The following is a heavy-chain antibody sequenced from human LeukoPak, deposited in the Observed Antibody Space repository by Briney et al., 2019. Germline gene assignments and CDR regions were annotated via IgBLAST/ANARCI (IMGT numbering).Heavy chain of an antibody. J-gene: IGHJ4*02. Sequence: ASVKVSCKASGYTFTGYYMHWVRQAPGQGLEWMGWINPNSGGTNYAQKIQGRVNMTRDTSISTAYMELSRLRSDDTAVYYCASLDYADYWGQGTLVTVSS. CDR1: GYTFTGYY. CDR2: INPNSGGT. CDR3: ASLDYADY. V-gene: IGHV1-2*02.